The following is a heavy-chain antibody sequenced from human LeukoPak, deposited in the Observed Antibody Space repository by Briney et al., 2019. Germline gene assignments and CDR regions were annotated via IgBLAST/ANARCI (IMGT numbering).Heavy chain of an antibody. D-gene: IGHD1-14*01. CDR2: INAGNGNT. CDR3: ARERPTTTAFHV. V-gene: IGHV1-3*01. J-gene: IGHJ3*01. CDR1: GNTFSSNI. Sequence: ASVKVSCKTSGNTFSSNIINWVRQAPGQRLDWMGWINAGNGNTKYSEKFQGRVTINRDTYASTVYMEMSSLRSEDTAVYYCARERPTTTAFHVWGQGTMVTVS.